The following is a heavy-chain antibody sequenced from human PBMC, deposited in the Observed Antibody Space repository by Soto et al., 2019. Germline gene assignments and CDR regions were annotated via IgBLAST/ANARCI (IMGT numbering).Heavy chain of an antibody. Sequence: ASVKVSCKTSGDTFTNFGLSWVRQAPGQGLEWMGGIATYNSNRNLAQKFQGRLTLTTDTSTSTAYLELKGLGYADTAVYYCARVVRGVVNWFDPWGQGTLVTVSS. CDR3: ARVVRGVVNWFDP. J-gene: IGHJ5*02. CDR1: GDTFTNFG. D-gene: IGHD3-10*01. CDR2: IATYNSNR. V-gene: IGHV1-18*01.